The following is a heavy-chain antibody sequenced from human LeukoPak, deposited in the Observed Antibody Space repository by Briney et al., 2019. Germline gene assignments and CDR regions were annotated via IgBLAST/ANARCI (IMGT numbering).Heavy chain of an antibody. V-gene: IGHV3-64D*06. CDR3: VKDRRGVPVDFDY. D-gene: IGHD2-8*02. CDR1: GFTFSSYA. CDR2: ISSNGGST. J-gene: IGHJ4*02. Sequence: GGSLRLSCSASGFTFSSYAMHWVRQAPGKGLEYVSAISSNGGSTYYADSVKGRFTISRDNSKNTLYLQMSSLRAEDTAVYYCVKDRRGVPVDFDYWGQGTLVTVSS.